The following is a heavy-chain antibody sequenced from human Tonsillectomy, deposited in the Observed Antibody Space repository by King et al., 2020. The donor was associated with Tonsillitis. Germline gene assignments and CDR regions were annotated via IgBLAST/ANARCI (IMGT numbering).Heavy chain of an antibody. Sequence: VQLVESGGGVVQPGRSLRLSCAASGFTFSSYGMHWVHQAPGKGLEWVAVISYDGSNKYYADSVKDRFTISRDNSKNTLYLQMNSLRAEDTAVYYCAKVARAVTTPYHPTIYYYGMDVWGQGTTVTVSS. D-gene: IGHD4-17*01. V-gene: IGHV3-30*18. CDR2: ISYDGSNK. CDR1: GFTFSSYG. CDR3: AKVARAVTTPYHPTIYYYGMDV. J-gene: IGHJ6*02.